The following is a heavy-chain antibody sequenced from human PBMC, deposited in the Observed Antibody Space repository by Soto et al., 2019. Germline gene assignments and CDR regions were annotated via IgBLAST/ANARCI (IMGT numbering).Heavy chain of an antibody. CDR2: TRNKANSYTT. CDR1: GFTFSDHY. J-gene: IGHJ4*01. CDR3: ARGSDCSGGSCYHPFDY. V-gene: IGHV3-72*01. Sequence: GGSLRLSCAASGFTFSDHYMDWVRQAPGKGLEWVGRTRNKANSYTTEYAASVKGRFTISRDDSKNSLYLQMNSLKTEDTAVYYCARGSDCSGGSCYHPFDYWGHGTLVTVSS. D-gene: IGHD2-15*01.